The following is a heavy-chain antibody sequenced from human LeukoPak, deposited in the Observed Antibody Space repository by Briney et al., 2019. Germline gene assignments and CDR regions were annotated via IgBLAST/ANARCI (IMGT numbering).Heavy chain of an antibody. Sequence: ASVKVSCKASGYTFTSYYMHWVRQAPGQGLEWMGIINPSGGSTSYAQKFQGRVTMTRDMSTSTVYMELSSLRSEDTAVYYCARTSEWLPGDYYYMDVWGKGTTVTVSS. J-gene: IGHJ6*03. CDR1: GYTFTSYY. CDR2: INPSGGST. V-gene: IGHV1-46*01. CDR3: ARTSEWLPGDYYYMDV. D-gene: IGHD6-19*01.